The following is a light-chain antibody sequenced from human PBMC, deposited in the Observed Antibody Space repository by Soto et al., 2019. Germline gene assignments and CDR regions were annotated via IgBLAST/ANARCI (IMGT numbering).Light chain of an antibody. Sequence: EMVMPLSPATLCVSPGERATLSCRASQSVSSSYLAWYQQKPGQAPRLLIYGASNRATGIPDRFSGSGSGTDFTLTISRLEPEDFAVYYCQQYGSSRTFGQGTNVDIK. J-gene: IGKJ1*01. CDR3: QQYGSSRT. CDR1: QSVSSSY. CDR2: GAS. V-gene: IGKV3-20*01.